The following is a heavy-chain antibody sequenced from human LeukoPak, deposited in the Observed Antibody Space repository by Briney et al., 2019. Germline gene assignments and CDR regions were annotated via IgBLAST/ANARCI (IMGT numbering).Heavy chain of an antibody. CDR1: GYTFTGYY. CDR2: INPNSGGT. D-gene: IGHD3-22*01. V-gene: IGHV1-2*02. CDR3: ARDYYDSSGDGAFDI. Sequence: GASVKVSCKASGYTFTGYYMHWVRQAPGQGLEWMGWINPNSGGTNYAQKFQDRVTMTRDTSISTAYMELSRLRSDDTAVYYCARDYYDSSGDGAFDIWGRGTMVTVSS. J-gene: IGHJ3*02.